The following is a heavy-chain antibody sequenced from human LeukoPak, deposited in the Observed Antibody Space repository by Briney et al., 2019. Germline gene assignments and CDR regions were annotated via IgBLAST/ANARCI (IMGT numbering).Heavy chain of an antibody. CDR3: ARDGDLIVATQAFDY. CDR1: GYTFTSYY. V-gene: IGHV1-46*01. Sequence: GASVKVSCKASGYTFTSYYMHWVRQAPGQGLEWMGIINPRGGSTSYAQKFQGRVTMTRDTSTSTVYMELSSLRSEDTAVYYCARDGDLIVATQAFDYWGQGTLVTVSS. D-gene: IGHD5-12*01. CDR2: INPRGGST. J-gene: IGHJ4*02.